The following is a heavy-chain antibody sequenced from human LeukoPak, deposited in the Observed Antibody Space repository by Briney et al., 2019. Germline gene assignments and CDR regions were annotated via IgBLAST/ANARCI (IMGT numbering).Heavy chain of an antibody. J-gene: IGHJ4*02. CDR1: GFTFSSYA. V-gene: IGHV3-23*01. CDR3: AKAPCSSTSCLRYADY. Sequence: GGSLRLSCAASGFTFSSYAMSWVRQAPGKGLEWVSAISGSGGSTYYADSVKGRFTISRDNSKNTPYLQMNSLRAEDTAVYYCAKAPCSSTSCLRYADYWGQGTLVTVSS. D-gene: IGHD2-2*01. CDR2: ISGSGGST.